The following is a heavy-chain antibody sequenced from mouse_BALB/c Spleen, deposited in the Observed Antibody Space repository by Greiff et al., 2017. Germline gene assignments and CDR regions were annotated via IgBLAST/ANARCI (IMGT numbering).Heavy chain of an antibody. V-gene: IGHV5-6-4*01. CDR2: ISSGGSYT. CDR1: GFTFSSYT. D-gene: IGHD2-12*01. J-gene: IGHJ4*01. Sequence: EVQVVESGGGLVKPGGSLKLSCAASGFTFSSYTMSWVRQTPEKRLEWVATISSGGSYTYYPDSVKGRFTISRDNAKNTLYLQMSSLKSEDTAMYYCTRDYDHAMDYWGQGTSVTVSS. CDR3: TRDYDHAMDY.